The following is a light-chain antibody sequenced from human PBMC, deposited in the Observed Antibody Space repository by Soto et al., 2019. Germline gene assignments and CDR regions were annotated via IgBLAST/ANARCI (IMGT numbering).Light chain of an antibody. Sequence: DIQMTQSPSSLSASVGDRVTITCQASQDISNYLNWYQQKPGKAPKLLIYDASNSEPGVPSRFSGSGSGTDFTFTISSLQPEDIATYYCQQYDNLPLTFGGGTKVEIK. CDR3: QQYDNLPLT. CDR1: QDISNY. J-gene: IGKJ4*01. CDR2: DAS. V-gene: IGKV1-33*01.